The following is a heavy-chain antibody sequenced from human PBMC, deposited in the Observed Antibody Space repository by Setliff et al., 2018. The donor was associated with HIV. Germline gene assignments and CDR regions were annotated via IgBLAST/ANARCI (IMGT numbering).Heavy chain of an antibody. V-gene: IGHV4-4*02. CDR2: IYHSGSA. CDR3: AKSSPSIGYISDH. Sequence: KASETLSLTCAVSGGSISSSNWWSWVRQPPGKGLEWIGEIYHSGSANYNPSLKSRVTISTDTSKNQFSLNVRSVTAADTAVYFCAKSSPSIGYISDHWGQGTLVTVSS. D-gene: IGHD5-12*01. J-gene: IGHJ4*02. CDR1: GGSISSSNW.